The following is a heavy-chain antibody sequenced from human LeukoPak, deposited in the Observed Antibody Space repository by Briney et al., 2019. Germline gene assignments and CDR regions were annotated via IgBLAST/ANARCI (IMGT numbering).Heavy chain of an antibody. CDR2: IWYDGSNK. CDR1: GFTFSSYG. V-gene: IGHV3-33*01. J-gene: IGHJ4*02. D-gene: IGHD1-26*01. Sequence: GRSLRLSCAASGFTFSSYGMHWVRQAPGKGLEWVAVIWYDGSNKYYAHSVKGRFTISRYNSKNTLYLQMSSLRAEDTAVYYCALGGGSYYGKFDYWGQGTLVTVSS. CDR3: ALGGGSYYGKFDY.